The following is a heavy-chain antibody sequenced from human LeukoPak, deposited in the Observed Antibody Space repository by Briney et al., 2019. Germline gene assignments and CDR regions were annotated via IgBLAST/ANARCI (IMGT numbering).Heavy chain of an antibody. CDR2: IYSGGST. D-gene: IGHD2-15*01. CDR1: GFTVSSNY. CDR3: AKAWWNSHLGFDC. V-gene: IGHV3-53*01. Sequence: GGSLRLSCAASGFTVSSNYMSWVRQAPGKGLEWVSVIYSGGSTYYADSVKGRFTISRDNSKNTLYLQMNSLRAEDTALYYCAKAWWNSHLGFDCWGQGTLVTVSS. J-gene: IGHJ4*02.